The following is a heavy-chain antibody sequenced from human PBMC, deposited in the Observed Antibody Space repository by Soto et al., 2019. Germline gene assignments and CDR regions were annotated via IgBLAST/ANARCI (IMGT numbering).Heavy chain of an antibody. Sequence: RGSLRLSCAASGFTFTSYAMSWVRQAPGEGLEWVSAISGSGGSTYYRDSVKGRITISRDNSKSTLYLQMNSLRAGDTAVYYCARGPMDVWGQGTTVTVSS. J-gene: IGHJ6*02. CDR1: GFTFTSYA. CDR2: ISGSGGST. CDR3: ARGPMDV. V-gene: IGHV3-23*01.